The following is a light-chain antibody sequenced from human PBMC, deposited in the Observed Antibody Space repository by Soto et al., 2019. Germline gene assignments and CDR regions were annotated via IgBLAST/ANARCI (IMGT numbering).Light chain of an antibody. V-gene: IGLV2-8*01. CDR3: SSYSGGNDLV. CDR2: EVS. Sequence: QSALTQPPSASGSPGQSVTIFCTGTSSDVGNYNSVSWYQQHPGKAPKLVIFEVSKRPSGVPHRFSGSKSANTASLTVSGLQPEDEADYYCSSYSGGNDLVFGGETKLTVL. CDR1: SSDVGNYNS. J-gene: IGLJ3*02.